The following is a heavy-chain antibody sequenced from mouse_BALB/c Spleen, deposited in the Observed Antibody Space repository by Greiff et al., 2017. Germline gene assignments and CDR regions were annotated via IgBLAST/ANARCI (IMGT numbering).Heavy chain of an antibody. Sequence: QVHVKQSGAELVRPGSSVKISCKASGYAFSSYWMNWVKQRPGQGLEWIGQIYPGDGDTNYNGKFKGKATLTADKSSSTAYMQLSSLTSEDSAVYFCARERTTAWGQGTSVTVSS. V-gene: IGHV1-80*01. CDR1: GYAFSSYW. J-gene: IGHJ4*01. CDR2: IYPGDGDT. CDR3: ARERTTA. D-gene: IGHD1-2*01.